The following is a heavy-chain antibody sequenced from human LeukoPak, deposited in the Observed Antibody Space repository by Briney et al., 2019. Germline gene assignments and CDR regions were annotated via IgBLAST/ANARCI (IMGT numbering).Heavy chain of an antibody. V-gene: IGHV4-61*02. CDR1: GGSISSGSYY. D-gene: IGHD3-10*01. CDR3: ARHMSVSYDAFDL. Sequence: SQTLSLTCTVSGGSISSGSYYWSWIRQPAGKGLEWIGRIYTSGSTNYNPSLESRVTISVDTSKTQISLKLTSVTAADTAVFYCARHMSVSYDAFDLWGRGTPVTVSS. J-gene: IGHJ3*01. CDR2: IYTSGST.